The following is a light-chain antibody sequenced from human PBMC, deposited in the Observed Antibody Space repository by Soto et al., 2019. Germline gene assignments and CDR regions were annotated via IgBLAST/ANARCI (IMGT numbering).Light chain of an antibody. Sequence: IVLTQSPGTLSLSPGERATLSCRASQGVSSSYLAWYQQKPGQAPRLLIHGAASRATGIPDRFSGSGSGTDFTLTISRLEPEDFAVYYCQQYDDSARYKFGQGTNLDIK. CDR3: QQYDDSARYK. J-gene: IGKJ2*01. V-gene: IGKV3-20*01. CDR1: QGVSSSY. CDR2: GAA.